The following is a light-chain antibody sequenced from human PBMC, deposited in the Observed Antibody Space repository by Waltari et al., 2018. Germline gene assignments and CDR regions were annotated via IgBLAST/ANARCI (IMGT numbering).Light chain of an antibody. CDR3: QQYEDWPLT. Sequence: EIVMTQSPATLSVSPGERATLSCRASQTVSSKLAWYQQKSGQAPRLLIYDASTRATGIPARFSGSGSGTEFTLTISSLQSEDFAVYYCQQYEDWPLTFGLGTKVEIK. J-gene: IGKJ3*01. CDR2: DAS. V-gene: IGKV3-15*01. CDR1: QTVSSK.